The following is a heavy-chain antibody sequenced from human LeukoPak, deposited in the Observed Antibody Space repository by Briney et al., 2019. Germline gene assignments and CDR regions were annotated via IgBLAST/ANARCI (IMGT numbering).Heavy chain of an antibody. V-gene: IGHV3-21*01. J-gene: IGHJ4*02. Sequence: NPGGSLRLSCAASGFTFSSYSMNWVRQAPGKGLEWVSSISSSSSYIYYADSVKGRFTISRDNAKNSLYLQMNSLRAEDTAVYYCARDRDGYNSYFDYWGQGTLVTVSS. CDR3: ARDRDGYNSYFDY. CDR2: ISSSSSYI. D-gene: IGHD5-24*01. CDR1: GFTFSSYS.